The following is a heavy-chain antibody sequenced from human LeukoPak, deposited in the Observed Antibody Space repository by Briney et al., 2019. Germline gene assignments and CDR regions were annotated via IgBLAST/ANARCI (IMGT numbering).Heavy chain of an antibody. CDR1: GGSLSSTVHY. CDR3: ARHFCSCRTCHTYDD. V-gene: IGHV4-39*01. CDR2: FYYSGST. D-gene: IGHD2-15*01. J-gene: IGHJ4*02. Sequence: PSETLSLTSTVPGGSLSSTVHYAGSIRQPPGKGLEWIASFYYSGSTFYSPSLKSRVTISFDTSKNQFSLNLISVTAADTAVYYCARHFCSCRTCHTYDDWGQGTLVAVSS.